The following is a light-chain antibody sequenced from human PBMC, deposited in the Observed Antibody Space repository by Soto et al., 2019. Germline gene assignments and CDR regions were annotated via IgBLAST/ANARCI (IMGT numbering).Light chain of an antibody. CDR3: QSYDSRLSGYV. CDR2: GNS. CDR1: SSNIGAGYD. J-gene: IGLJ1*01. V-gene: IGLV1-40*01. Sequence: QAVVTQPPSVSGDPGQRVTISCTGSSSNIGAGYDVHWYQQLPGTAPKLLIYGNSNRPSGVPDRFSGSKSGTSASLAITGLQDEDEADYYCQSYDSRLSGYVFGTGTKLTVL.